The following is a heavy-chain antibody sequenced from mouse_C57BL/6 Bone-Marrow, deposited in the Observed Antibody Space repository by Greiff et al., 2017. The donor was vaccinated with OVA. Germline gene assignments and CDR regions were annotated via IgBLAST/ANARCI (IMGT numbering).Heavy chain of an antibody. CDR2: ISDGGSYT. V-gene: IGHV5-4*03. CDR1: GFTFSSYA. D-gene: IGHD1-1*01. CDR3: ASVLYYRWYFDV. Sequence: EVMLVESGGGLVKPGGSLKLSCAASGFTFSSYAMSWVRQTPEKRLEWVATISDGGSYTYYPDNVKGRFTISRDNAKNNLYLQMSHLKSEDTAMYYCASVLYYRWYFDVWGTGTTVTVSS. J-gene: IGHJ1*03.